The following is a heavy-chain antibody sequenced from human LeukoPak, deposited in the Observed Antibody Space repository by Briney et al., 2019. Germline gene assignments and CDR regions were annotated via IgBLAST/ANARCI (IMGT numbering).Heavy chain of an antibody. CDR1: GYSFTSYW. J-gene: IGHJ6*02. D-gene: IGHD1-26*01. Sequence: GESLKISCKGSGYSFTSYWIGWVRQMPGKGLEWMGIIYPGDSDTRYSPSFQGQVTISADKSISTAYLQWSSLKASDTAMYYCARSGSYYADYYYGMDVWGQGTTVTVSS. V-gene: IGHV5-51*01. CDR2: IYPGDSDT. CDR3: ARSGSYYADYYYGMDV.